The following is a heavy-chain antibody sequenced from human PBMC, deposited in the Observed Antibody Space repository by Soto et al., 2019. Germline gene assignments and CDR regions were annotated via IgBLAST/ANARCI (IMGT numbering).Heavy chain of an antibody. CDR2: ISSSGSTI. CDR3: ARDGPGGEPIDY. J-gene: IGHJ4*02. Sequence: EVQLVESGGGLVQPGGSLRLSCAASGFTFSSYEMNWVRQAPGKGLEWVAYISSSGSTIYYADSVKGRFTISRDNAKNSLYLQMNGLRAEDTAVYYCARDGPGGEPIDYWGQGTLVTVSS. V-gene: IGHV3-48*03. CDR1: GFTFSSYE.